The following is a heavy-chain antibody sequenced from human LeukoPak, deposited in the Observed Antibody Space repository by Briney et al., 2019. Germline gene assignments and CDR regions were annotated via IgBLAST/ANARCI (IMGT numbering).Heavy chain of an antibody. V-gene: IGHV4-4*07. Sequence: SETLSLTCTVSGGSLSSYYWSWIRQPAGKGLEWIGRIYTSGSTNYNPSLKSRVTMSVDTSKNQFSLKLSSVTAADTAVYYCARSLPIAAAGEYFQHWGQGTLVTVSS. CDR2: IYTSGST. CDR1: GGSLSSYY. D-gene: IGHD6-13*01. J-gene: IGHJ1*01. CDR3: ARSLPIAAAGEYFQH.